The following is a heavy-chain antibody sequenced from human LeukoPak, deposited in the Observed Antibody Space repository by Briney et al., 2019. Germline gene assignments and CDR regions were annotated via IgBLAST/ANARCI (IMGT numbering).Heavy chain of an antibody. J-gene: IGHJ6*02. CDR2: ISSSSSYI. V-gene: IGHV3-21*01. CDR3: ARDSAGLWFGEAAGLGYYYYGMDV. D-gene: IGHD3-10*01. Sequence: GGSLRLSCAASGFTFSSYSMNWVRQAPGKGLEWVSSISSSSSYIYYADSVKGRFTISRDNAKNSLYLQMNSLRAEDTAVYYCARDSAGLWFGEAAGLGYYYYGMDVWGQGTTVTVSS. CDR1: GFTFSSYS.